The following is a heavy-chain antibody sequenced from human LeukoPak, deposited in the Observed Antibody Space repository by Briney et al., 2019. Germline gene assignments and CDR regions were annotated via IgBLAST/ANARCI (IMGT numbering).Heavy chain of an antibody. CDR2: ISSSSSYI. V-gene: IGHV3-21*01. CDR1: GFTFSSYS. D-gene: IGHD1/OR15-1a*01. J-gene: IGHJ4*02. Sequence: GGSLRLSCAASGFTFSSYSMNWVRQAPGKGLEWVSSISSSSSYIYYADSVKGRFTISRDNAKNSLYLQMNSLRAEDTAVYYCARGPGKGNSNDYWGQGTLVTVSS. CDR3: ARGPGKGNSNDY.